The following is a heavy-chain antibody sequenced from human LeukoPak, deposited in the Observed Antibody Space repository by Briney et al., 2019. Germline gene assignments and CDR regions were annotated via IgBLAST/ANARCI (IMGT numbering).Heavy chain of an antibody. CDR2: IYYSGST. V-gene: IGHV4-59*01. Sequence: SETLSLTCTVSGGSISSYYWSWIRQPPGKGLEWIGYIYYSGSTNYNPSLKSRVTISVDTSKNQFSLKLSSVTAADTAVYYCASSLGFGESIDYWGQGTLVTVSS. CDR1: GGSISSYY. CDR3: ASSLGFGESIDY. J-gene: IGHJ4*02. D-gene: IGHD3-10*01.